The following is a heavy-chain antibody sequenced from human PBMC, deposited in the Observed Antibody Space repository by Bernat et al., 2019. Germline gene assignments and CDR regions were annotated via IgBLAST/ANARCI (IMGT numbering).Heavy chain of an antibody. J-gene: IGHJ4*02. V-gene: IGHV4-59*08. CDR2: IYYSGST. Sequence: QVQLQESGPGLVKPSETLSLTCTVSGCSISSYYWSWIRQPPGKGLEWIGYIYYSGSTNYNPSLKSRVTISVDTTKNQFSLMLCSVTAADAAVYYCARMYGDYGDHHVDYGGQGTLVTVSS. CDR3: ARMYGDYGDHHVDY. D-gene: IGHD4-17*01. CDR1: GCSISSYY.